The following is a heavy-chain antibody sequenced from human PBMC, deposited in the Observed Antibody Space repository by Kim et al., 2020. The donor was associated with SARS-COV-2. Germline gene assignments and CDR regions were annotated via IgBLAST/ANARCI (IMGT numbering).Heavy chain of an antibody. D-gene: IGHD1-7*01. J-gene: IGHJ5*02. Sequence: ASVKVSCKASGYTFTSYDINWVRQATGKGLEWMGWMNPNSGNTGYAQKFQGRVTMTRNTSISTAYMELSSLRTEDTAVYYCARCLGGITGTTGWFDPWGQGTLVTVSS. CDR3: ARCLGGITGTTGWFDP. CDR2: MNPNSGNT. CDR1: GYTFTSYD. V-gene: IGHV1-8*01.